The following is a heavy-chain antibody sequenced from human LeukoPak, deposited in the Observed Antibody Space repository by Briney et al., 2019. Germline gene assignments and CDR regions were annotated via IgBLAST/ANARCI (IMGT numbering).Heavy chain of an antibody. J-gene: IGHJ4*02. CDR1: GGSISSYY. CDR3: ARVPYSGYDSRDY. V-gene: IGHV4-59*01. Sequence: PSETLSLTCTVSGGSISSYYWSWIRQPPGKGLEWIGYIYYSGSTNYNPSLKSRVTISVDTSKNQFSLKLSSVTAADTAVYYCARVPYSGYDSRDYWGQGTLVTVSS. CDR2: IYYSGST. D-gene: IGHD5-12*01.